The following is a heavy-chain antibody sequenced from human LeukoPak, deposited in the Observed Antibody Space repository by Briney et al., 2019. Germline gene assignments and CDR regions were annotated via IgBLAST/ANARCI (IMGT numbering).Heavy chain of an antibody. CDR2: IYYSGST. CDR3: ARDYYGSGNAFDI. J-gene: IGHJ3*02. Sequence: ASETLSLTCTVSGGSISSYYWSWIRQPPGKGLEWIGYIYYSGSTSYNPSLKSRISISVDTSKNQFSLKLSSVTAADTAVYYCARDYYGSGNAFDIWGQGTMVTVSS. V-gene: IGHV4-59*01. CDR1: GGSISSYY. D-gene: IGHD3-10*01.